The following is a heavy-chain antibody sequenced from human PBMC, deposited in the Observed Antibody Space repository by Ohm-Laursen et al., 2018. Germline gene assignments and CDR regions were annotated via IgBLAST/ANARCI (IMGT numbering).Heavy chain of an antibody. CDR2: IGSISSVT. CDR1: GFTFSSFG. J-gene: IGHJ4*02. V-gene: IGHV3-48*01. D-gene: IGHD1-26*01. CDR3: ARDPSRYSGSYPYYFDY. Sequence: SLRLSCTASGFTFSSFGMNWVRQAPGKGLEWVSYIGSISSVTYYGDSVKGRFTISRDNSKNTLYLQMNSLRAEDTAVYYCARDPSRYSGSYPYYFDYWGQGTLVTVSS.